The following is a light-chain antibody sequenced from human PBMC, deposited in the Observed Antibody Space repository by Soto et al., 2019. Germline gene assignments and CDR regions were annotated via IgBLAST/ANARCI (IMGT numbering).Light chain of an antibody. Sequence: QSVLTQPPSASGTPGQRVTISCSGNNSNIGNLYVDWYQHLPGTAPKLLIYRNNQRPSGVPDRFSGSKSGTSASLAISGLRSEDEADYYCAAWVDSLSGVVFGGGTKLTVL. CDR2: RNN. V-gene: IGLV1-47*01. CDR3: AAWVDSLSGVV. CDR1: NSNIGNLY. J-gene: IGLJ2*01.